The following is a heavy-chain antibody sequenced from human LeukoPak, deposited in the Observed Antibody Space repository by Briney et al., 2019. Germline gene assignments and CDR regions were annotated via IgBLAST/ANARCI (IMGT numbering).Heavy chain of an antibody. J-gene: IGHJ5*02. CDR1: GYTFTSYY. V-gene: IGHV1-2*02. D-gene: IGHD2-2*01. Sequence: ASVKVSCKASGYTFTSYYMHWVRQAPGQGLEWMGWINPNSGGTNYAQKFQGRVTMTRDTSISTAYMELSRLRSDDTAVYYCARDLADNQLLWAVRNWFDPWGQGTLVTVSS. CDR3: ARDLADNQLLWAVRNWFDP. CDR2: INPNSGGT.